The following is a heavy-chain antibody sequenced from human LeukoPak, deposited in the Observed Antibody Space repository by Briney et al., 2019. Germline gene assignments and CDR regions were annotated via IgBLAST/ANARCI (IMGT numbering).Heavy chain of an antibody. J-gene: IGHJ3*02. D-gene: IGHD3-22*01. V-gene: IGHV3-48*01. Sequence: PGGSLRLSCAASGFTFSSYSMNWVRQAPGKGLEWVSYISSSSSTMYYADSVKGRFSISRDNAKNSLSLQMNSLRAEDTAVYYCARDHHRRLYDSQARDTFDIWGQGTMVTVSS. CDR1: GFTFSSYS. CDR3: ARDHHRRLYDSQARDTFDI. CDR2: ISSSSSTM.